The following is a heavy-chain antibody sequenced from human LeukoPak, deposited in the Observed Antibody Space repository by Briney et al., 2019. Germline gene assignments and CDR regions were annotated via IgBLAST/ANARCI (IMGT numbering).Heavy chain of an antibody. CDR2: ISWDGGST. CDR3: AKDRIGRYSSSWSFDY. CDR1: GFTFSSYA. Sequence: GGSLRLSCAASGFTFSSYAMSWVRQAPGKGLEWVSLISWDGGSTYYADSVKGRFTISRDNSKNSLYLQMNSLGAEDTALYYCAKDRIGRYSSSWSFDYWGQGTLVTVSS. J-gene: IGHJ4*02. V-gene: IGHV3-43D*03. D-gene: IGHD6-13*01.